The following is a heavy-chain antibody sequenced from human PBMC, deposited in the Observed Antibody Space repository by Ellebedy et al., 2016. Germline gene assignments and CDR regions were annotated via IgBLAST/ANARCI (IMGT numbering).Heavy chain of an antibody. J-gene: IGHJ5*02. Sequence: SETLSLXCSFSGNSVSSSRYFWGWIRQPPGKGLEWIASIYYTGTPYYNPSLKSRVSISVDMSKNQFSLKLRSVTAADTAVYYCARDNWFNPWGQGTPVTVSS. CDR2: IYYTGTP. V-gene: IGHV4-39*07. CDR1: GNSVSSSRYF. CDR3: ARDNWFNP.